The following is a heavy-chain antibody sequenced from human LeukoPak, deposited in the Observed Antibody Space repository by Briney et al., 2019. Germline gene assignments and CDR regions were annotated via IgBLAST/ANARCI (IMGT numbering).Heavy chain of an antibody. CDR1: GFTFSRNS. Sequence: GGSLRLSCAASGFTFSRNSMNWVRQAPGKGLEWVSSISSSSSYIYYADSVEGRFTISRDNAKNSLYLQMSSLRAEDTAVYYCARGRGYSGYDTDYWGQGTLVTVSS. D-gene: IGHD5-12*01. CDR3: ARGRGYSGYDTDY. J-gene: IGHJ4*02. CDR2: ISSSSSYI. V-gene: IGHV3-21*01.